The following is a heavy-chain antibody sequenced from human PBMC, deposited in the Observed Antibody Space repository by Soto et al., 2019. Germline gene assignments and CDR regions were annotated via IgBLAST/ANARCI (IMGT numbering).Heavy chain of an antibody. CDR2: MNPNSGNT. CDR3: ARGPGSSDWRFSYYYMDV. CDR1: FTSYD. J-gene: IGHJ6*02. D-gene: IGHD6-19*01. V-gene: IGHV1-8*01. Sequence: QVQLVQSGAEVKKPGASVKVSCTFTSYDINWVRQATGQGLEWMAWMNPNSGNTRDAQKFQGRVTMTRNTPNFTAYMELSSLRSEDTAVYYCARGPGSSDWRFSYYYMDVWGQGTTVTVSS.